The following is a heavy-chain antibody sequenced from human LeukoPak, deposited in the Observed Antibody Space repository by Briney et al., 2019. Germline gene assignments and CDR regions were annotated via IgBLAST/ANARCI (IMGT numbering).Heavy chain of an antibody. Sequence: SETLSLTCAVYGGSYSDYSWSWIRQPPGKGLEWIGEIDHSGSTNYNPSLKSRVTISVDTSKKQFSLKLSSVTAADTAVYYCAREVASAGLDYWGQGTLVTVSS. D-gene: IGHD5-12*01. CDR1: GGSYSDYS. CDR3: AREVASAGLDY. J-gene: IGHJ4*02. CDR2: IDHSGST. V-gene: IGHV4-34*01.